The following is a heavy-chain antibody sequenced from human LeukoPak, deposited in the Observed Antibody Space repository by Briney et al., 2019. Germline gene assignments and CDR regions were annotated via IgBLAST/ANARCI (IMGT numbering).Heavy chain of an antibody. Sequence: SETLSLTCTVSGGSISGYYWSWIRQPPGKGLEWIGYIYYSGGTNFNPSLKSRVTISVDTSKNQFSLRLNSVTAADTAVYYCAREPFYGPLDYWGQGTLVTVSS. CDR1: GGSISGYY. V-gene: IGHV4-59*01. D-gene: IGHD3-10*01. CDR3: AREPFYGPLDY. J-gene: IGHJ4*02. CDR2: IYYSGGT.